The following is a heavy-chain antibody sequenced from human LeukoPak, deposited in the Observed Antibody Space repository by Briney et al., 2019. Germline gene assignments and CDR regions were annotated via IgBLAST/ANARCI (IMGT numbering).Heavy chain of an antibody. CDR3: ARDAYSSSRNDY. J-gene: IGHJ4*02. CDR2: ISGSGGST. CDR1: GFTFSSYG. D-gene: IGHD6-13*01. Sequence: GGSLRLSCAASGFTFSSYGMSWVRQAPGKGLEWASAISGSGGSTYYADSVKGRFTISIDNSKNTLSLQMNSLRAEDTAVYYCARDAYSSSRNDYWGQGTLVTVSS. V-gene: IGHV3-23*01.